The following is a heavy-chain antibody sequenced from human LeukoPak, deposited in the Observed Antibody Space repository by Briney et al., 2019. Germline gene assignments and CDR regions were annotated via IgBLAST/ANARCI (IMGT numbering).Heavy chain of an antibody. Sequence: PSETLSLTCAVYGGSFSGYYWSWIRQPPGKGLEWIGRIYTSGSTNYNPSLKSRVTMSVDTSKNQFSLKLSSVTAADTAVYYCARGYYYMDVWGKGTTVTVSS. J-gene: IGHJ6*03. CDR1: GGSFSGYY. CDR2: IYTSGST. V-gene: IGHV4-59*10. CDR3: ARGYYYMDV.